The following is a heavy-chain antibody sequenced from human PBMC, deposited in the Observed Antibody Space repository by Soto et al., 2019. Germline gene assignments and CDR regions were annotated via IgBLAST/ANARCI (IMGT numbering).Heavy chain of an antibody. V-gene: IGHV4-59*12. CDR3: ARDRYYYGSGSYYFYYYYYGMDV. CDR1: GGSISSYC. D-gene: IGHD3-10*01. CDR2: IYYSGST. Sequence: SETLSLTCTVSGGSISSYCWSWIRQPPGKGLEWIGYIYYSGSTNYNPSLKSRVTISVDTSKNQFSLKLSSVTAADTAVYYCARDRYYYGSGSYYFYYYYYGMDVWGQGTTVTVS. J-gene: IGHJ6*02.